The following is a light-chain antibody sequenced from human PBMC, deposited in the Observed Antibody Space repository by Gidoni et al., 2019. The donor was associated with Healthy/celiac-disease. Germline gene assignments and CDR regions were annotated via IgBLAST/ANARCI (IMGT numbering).Light chain of an antibody. CDR2: LGS. CDR1: QSLLHSNGYNY. Sequence: VMTQSPLSLPVTPGEPASISCRSSQSLLHSNGYNYLDWYLQKPGQSPQLLIYLGSNRASGVPDRFSGSGSGTDFTLKISRVEAEDVGVYYCMQALQTPITFGQGTRLEIK. V-gene: IGKV2-28*01. CDR3: MQALQTPIT. J-gene: IGKJ5*01.